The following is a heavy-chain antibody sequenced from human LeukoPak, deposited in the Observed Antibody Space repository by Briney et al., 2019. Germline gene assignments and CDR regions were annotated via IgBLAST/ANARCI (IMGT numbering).Heavy chain of an antibody. CDR2: IKPSGSEK. CDR1: GSSFSASG. D-gene: IGHD2-15*01. J-gene: IGHJ6*02. CDR3: TRDKGWYGSGFDV. V-gene: IGHV3-7*04. Sequence: GGSLRPSCAAPGSSFSASGSSWGGQAPGKGLEWVANIKPSGSEKDYVDSVKGRFTISRDNAKNSLYLQMNSLRAEDTAMYYCTRDKGWYGSGFDVWGHGTTVTVSS.